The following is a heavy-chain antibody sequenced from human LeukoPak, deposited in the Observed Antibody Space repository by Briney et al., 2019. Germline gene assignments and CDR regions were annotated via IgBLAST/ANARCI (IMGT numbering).Heavy chain of an antibody. V-gene: IGHV1-18*01. CDR1: GYTFTSYG. J-gene: IGHJ6*02. D-gene: IGHD3-10*01. CDR3: ARHGLGGYGSGGTGIYGMDV. Sequence: GASVKVSCKASGYTFTSYGISWVRRAPGQGLEWMGWISAYNGNTNYAQKLQGRVTMTTDTSTSTAYMELRSLRSDDTVVYYCARHGLGGYGSGGTGIYGMDVWGQGTTVTVSS. CDR2: ISAYNGNT.